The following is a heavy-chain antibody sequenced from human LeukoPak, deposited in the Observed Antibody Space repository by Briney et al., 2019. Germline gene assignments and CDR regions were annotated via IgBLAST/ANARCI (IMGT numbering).Heavy chain of an antibody. CDR3: AKVNLMGIAVAGTFDY. Sequence: GGSLRLSCAASGFTVSSNYMSWVRQAPGKGLEWVSVIYSGGSTYYADSVKGRFTISRDNSKNTLFLQMNSLRAEDTAVYYCAKVNLMGIAVAGTFDYWGQGTLVTVSS. CDR2: IYSGGST. D-gene: IGHD6-19*01. CDR1: GFTVSSNY. V-gene: IGHV3-53*01. J-gene: IGHJ4*02.